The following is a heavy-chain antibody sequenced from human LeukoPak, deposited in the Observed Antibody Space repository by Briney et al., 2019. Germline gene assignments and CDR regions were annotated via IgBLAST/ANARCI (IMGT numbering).Heavy chain of an antibody. V-gene: IGHV3-21*01. CDR2: ISSSSYI. CDR1: GFTFSSYA. Sequence: GGSLRLSCAASGFTFSSYAMSWVRQAPGKGLEWVSSISSSSYIYYADSVKGRFTISRDNAKNSLYLQMNSLRAEDTAVYYCARGRGWLQLGNWFDPWGQGTLVTVSS. J-gene: IGHJ5*02. D-gene: IGHD5-24*01. CDR3: ARGRGWLQLGNWFDP.